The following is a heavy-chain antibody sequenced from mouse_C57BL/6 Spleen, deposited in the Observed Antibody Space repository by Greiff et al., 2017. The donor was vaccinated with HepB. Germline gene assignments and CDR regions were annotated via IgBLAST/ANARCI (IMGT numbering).Heavy chain of an antibody. V-gene: IGHV1-4*01. CDR3: AGGSSYDCYFDV. Sequence: QVQLQQSGAELARPGASVKMSCKASGYTFTSYTMHWVKQRPGQGLEWIGYINPSSGYTKYNQKFKDKATLTADKSSSTAYMQLSSLTSEDSAVYYCAGGSSYDCYFDVWGTGTTVTVSS. J-gene: IGHJ1*03. CDR2: INPSSGYT. D-gene: IGHD1-1*01. CDR1: GYTFTSYT.